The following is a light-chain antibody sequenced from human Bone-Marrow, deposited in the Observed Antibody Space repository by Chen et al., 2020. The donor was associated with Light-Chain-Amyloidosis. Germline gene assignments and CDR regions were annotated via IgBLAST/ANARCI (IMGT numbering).Light chain of an antibody. V-gene: IGLV3-21*02. Sequence: SYVLTQPSSVSVSPGQPATLSCGGNNIGTTSVHWYQQTPGQAPLLVVYDDSDRPSRIPERLSGSNSGNTATLTISRVEAGDEADYYCQVWDRSSDRPVFGGGTKLTVL. CDR2: DDS. CDR3: QVWDRSSDRPV. CDR1: NIGTTS. J-gene: IGLJ3*02.